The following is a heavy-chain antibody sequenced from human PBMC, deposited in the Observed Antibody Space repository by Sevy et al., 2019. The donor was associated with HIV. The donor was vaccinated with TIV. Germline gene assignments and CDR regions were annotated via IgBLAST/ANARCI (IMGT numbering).Heavy chain of an antibody. CDR3: ARDRYYDSSGYYIGAFDI. CDR1: GDSVSSNSAA. V-gene: IGHV6-1*01. CDR2: TYYRSKWYN. J-gene: IGHJ3*02. D-gene: IGHD3-22*01. Sequence: SQTLSLTCAISGDSVSSNSAAWNWIRQSPSRGLEWLGRTYYRSKWYNDYAVSVKSRITINPDTSKNQFSLQLNSVTPEDTAVYYCARDRYYDSSGYYIGAFDIWGQGTMVTVSS.